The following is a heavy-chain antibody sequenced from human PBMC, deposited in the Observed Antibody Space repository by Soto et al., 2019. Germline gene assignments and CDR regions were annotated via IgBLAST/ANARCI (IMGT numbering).Heavy chain of an antibody. CDR3: ARELKGGWNTLFDY. Sequence: PGGSLRLSCAASGFTSSSYAMSWVRQAPGQGLEWVSAISGSGGSTYYADPVKGGFTLSRDTSTNTLYLQMNSLRAEDTAVYYCARELKGGWNTLFDYWGQGTLVTVSS. V-gene: IGHV3-23*01. J-gene: IGHJ4*02. CDR1: GFTSSSYA. CDR2: ISGSGGST. D-gene: IGHD1-1*01.